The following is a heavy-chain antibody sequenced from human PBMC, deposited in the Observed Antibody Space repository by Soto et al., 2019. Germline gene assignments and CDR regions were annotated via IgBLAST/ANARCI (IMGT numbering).Heavy chain of an antibody. Sequence: PGGSLRLSCAASGFTFNTFAMHWVRQAPDKGLEWVAIISHDGNKKYYADSVKGRFTISRDNSKNTLFLQMNSLRAEDTAMYYCARYPTDLLVPLVIPYFDPWCKGALVTVSS. CDR3: ARYPTDLLVPLVIPYFDP. CDR2: ISHDGNKK. J-gene: IGHJ5*02. V-gene: IGHV3-30-3*01. CDR1: GFTFNTFA. D-gene: IGHD3-16*02.